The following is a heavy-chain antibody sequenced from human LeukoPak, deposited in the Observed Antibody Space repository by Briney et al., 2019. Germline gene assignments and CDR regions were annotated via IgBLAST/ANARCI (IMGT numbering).Heavy chain of an antibody. CDR2: INHSGGT. D-gene: IGHD3-10*01. J-gene: IGHJ4*02. CDR1: GGSFSGYY. CDR3: ARASFASGSYYFDL. V-gene: IGHV4-34*01. Sequence: SETLSLTCAVYGGSFSGYYWSWIRQPPGKGLEWIGEINHSGGTNYNPSLKSRVTISVDTSKNQFSLKLTSVTAADTAVYFCARASFASGSYYFDLWGPGTLITVSS.